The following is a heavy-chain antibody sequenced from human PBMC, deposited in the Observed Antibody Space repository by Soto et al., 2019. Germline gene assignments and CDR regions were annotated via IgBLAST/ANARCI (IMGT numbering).Heavy chain of an antibody. V-gene: IGHV6-1*01. CDR2: TYYRSRWYN. Sequence: SQTLSLTCAISGDSVSSNSAAWNWIRQSPSRGLEWLGRTYYRSRWYNDYAVSVKSRITVNPDTSKNQFSLHLNSVTPEDTAVYYCAREIAAAGTVWFDPWGQGTLVTVSS. CDR1: GDSVSSNSAA. J-gene: IGHJ5*02. D-gene: IGHD6-13*01. CDR3: AREIAAAGTVWFDP.